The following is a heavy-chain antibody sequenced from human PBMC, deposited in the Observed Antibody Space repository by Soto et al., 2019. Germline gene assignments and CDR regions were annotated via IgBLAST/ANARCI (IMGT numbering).Heavy chain of an antibody. Sequence: ASVKVSCKASGCTFTGYYMHWVRQAPGQGLEWMGWINPNSGGTNYAQKFQGRVTMTRDTSISTAYMELSRLRSDDTAVYYCARARIAAAVMDVWGQGTTVTVSS. V-gene: IGHV1-2*02. CDR1: GCTFTGYY. D-gene: IGHD6-13*01. CDR3: ARARIAAAVMDV. CDR2: INPNSGGT. J-gene: IGHJ6*02.